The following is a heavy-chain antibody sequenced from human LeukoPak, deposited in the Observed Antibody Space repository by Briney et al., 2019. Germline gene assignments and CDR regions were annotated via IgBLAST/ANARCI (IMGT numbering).Heavy chain of an antibody. V-gene: IGHV1-18*01. CDR3: ARSRGRWNDEDFDY. J-gene: IGHJ4*02. Sequence: GASVKVSCKASGYTFTSYGPSWVRQASGQGLEWIGWISAYNGNTNYAQKLQGRVAMTTDTSTSTAYMELRSLRSDDTAVYYCARSRGRWNDEDFDYSGQRTLVTVSS. CDR2: ISAYNGNT. D-gene: IGHD1-1*01. CDR1: GYTFTSYG.